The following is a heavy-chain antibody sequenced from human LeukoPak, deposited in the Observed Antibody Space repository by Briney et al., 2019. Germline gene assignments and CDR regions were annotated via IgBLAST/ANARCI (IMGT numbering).Heavy chain of an antibody. CDR2: ISYDGSNK. CDR1: GFTFSSYA. D-gene: IGHD3-16*01. Sequence: PGGSLRLSCAASGFTFSSYAMHWVRQAPGEGLEWVAVISYDGSNKYYADSVKGRFTISRDNSKNTLYLQMNSLRAEDTAVYYCARARVEPGGIGFFDYWGQGTLVIVSS. J-gene: IGHJ4*02. CDR3: ARARVEPGGIGFFDY. V-gene: IGHV3-30-3*01.